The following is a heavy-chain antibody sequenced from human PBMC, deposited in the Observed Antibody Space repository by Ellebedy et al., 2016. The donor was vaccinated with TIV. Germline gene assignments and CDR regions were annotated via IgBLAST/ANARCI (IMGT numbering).Heavy chain of an antibody. D-gene: IGHD3-10*01. CDR3: AKGRGELLPPFDP. CDR2: ISYVGSNK. J-gene: IGHJ5*02. V-gene: IGHV3-30*18. CDR1: GFTFSSYG. Sequence: GESLKISCAASGFTFSSYGMHWVRQAPGKGLEWVAVISYVGSNKYYADSVKGRFTISRANSKNQLFLQMNSLRPEDTAVYYGAKGRGELLPPFDPWGQGTLVIVSS.